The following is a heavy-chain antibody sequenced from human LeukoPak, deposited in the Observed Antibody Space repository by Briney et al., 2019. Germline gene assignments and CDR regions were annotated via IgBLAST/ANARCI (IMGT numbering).Heavy chain of an antibody. CDR2: IYSGGST. J-gene: IGHJ4*02. CDR1: GFTVSSNY. V-gene: IGHV3-53*01. D-gene: IGHD2-21*01. CDR3: ARVGWYCGGDCIDY. Sequence: PGGSLRLSCAASGFTVSSNYMSWVRQAPGKGLEWVSVIYSGGSTYYADSVKGRFTISRDNSKNTLYLQMNSLRAEDTAVYYCARVGWYCGGDCIDYWGQGTLVTVSS.